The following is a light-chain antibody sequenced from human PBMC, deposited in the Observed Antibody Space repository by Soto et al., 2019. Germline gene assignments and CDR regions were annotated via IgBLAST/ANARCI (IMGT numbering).Light chain of an antibody. CDR1: QRVSSFY. CDR3: LQDHDYQWT. J-gene: IGKJ2*02. V-gene: IGKV3-20*01. CDR2: GTS. Sequence: EIVLTQSPGTLSLSPGDRATLSCRASQRVSSFYFAWYQQKPGQAPRLLIHGTSSRANGIPDRFSGSGSGTDFTLTISRLETEDFATYYCLQDHDYQWTFGQGTKLEIK.